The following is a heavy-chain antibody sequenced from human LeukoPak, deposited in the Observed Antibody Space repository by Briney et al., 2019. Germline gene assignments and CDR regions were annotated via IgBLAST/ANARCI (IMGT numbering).Heavy chain of an antibody. CDR1: GXSFSDYY. V-gene: IGHV4-34*01. D-gene: IGHD3-22*01. CDR3: ARPVFYDGSGYYLGY. CDR2: INHSGST. Sequence: PSGTLSLTCAVYGXSFSDYYWSWIRQPPGKGLEWIGEINHSGSTNYNPSLKSRVTISVDTSKNQFSLKLSSVTAADTAVYYCARPVFYDGSGYYLGYWGQGTLVTVSS. J-gene: IGHJ4*02.